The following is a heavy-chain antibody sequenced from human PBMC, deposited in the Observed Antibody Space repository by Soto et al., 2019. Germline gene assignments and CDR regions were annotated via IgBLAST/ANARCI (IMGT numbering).Heavy chain of an antibody. D-gene: IGHD3-16*01. CDR1: GGTFSSYA. V-gene: IGHV1-69*05. CDR3: AQCLLGVNYYYGMDV. CDR2: SIPIFATA. J-gene: IGHJ6*02. Sequence: QVQLVQSGAEVKKPGSSVKVSCKASGGTFSSYAINWVRQAPGQGLEWMGGSIPIFATADYAHKLQGRVTITSDESTRTAYMELSSLSSEDTAVYYCAQCLLGVNYYYGMDVWGQGTTVTVSS.